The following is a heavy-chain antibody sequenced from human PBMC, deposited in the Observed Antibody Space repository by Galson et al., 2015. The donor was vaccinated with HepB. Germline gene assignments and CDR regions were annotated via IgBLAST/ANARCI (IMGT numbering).Heavy chain of an antibody. V-gene: IGHV1-18*01. CDR2: ISTASGNT. CDR1: GYTFTSKG. CDR3: ARDVDHRFDH. J-gene: IGHJ4*02. Sequence: SVKVSCKASGYTFTSKGISWVRQAPGQGLEWMGWISTASGNTNYVRKLQGRVTMIRDTSTSTAYMELRSLRSDDTAVYYCARDVDHRFDHWGQGTLVTVSS.